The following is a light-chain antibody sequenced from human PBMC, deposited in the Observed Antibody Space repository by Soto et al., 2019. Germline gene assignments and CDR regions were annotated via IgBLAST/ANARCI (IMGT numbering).Light chain of an antibody. CDR1: QGIGNY. V-gene: IGKV1-27*01. CDR2: SAS. Sequence: DIQMTQSPASLSASVGDRVTVTCRASQGIGNYLAWYQHTPGKAPKLLIYSASSLQSGVPSRFSGSASGTDFTLTISSLQPEDAGTYYCQKYNSAPWPFGQGTKVEIK. CDR3: QKYNSAPWP. J-gene: IGKJ1*01.